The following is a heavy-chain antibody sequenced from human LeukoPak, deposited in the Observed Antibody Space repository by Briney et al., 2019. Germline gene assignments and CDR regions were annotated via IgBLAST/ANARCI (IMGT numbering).Heavy chain of an antibody. CDR2: INHSGNT. J-gene: IGHJ4*02. CDR1: GGSFSGYY. D-gene: IGHD2-2*01. Sequence: SETLSLTCAVYGGSFSGYYWSWIRQPPGKGLEWIGEINHSGNTNYNPSLKSRVTISVDTSKNQFSLQLSSVTAADTAVYYCARGLGCCSSTSCSFDYWGQGTLVTVSS. V-gene: IGHV4-34*01. CDR3: ARGLGCCSSTSCSFDY.